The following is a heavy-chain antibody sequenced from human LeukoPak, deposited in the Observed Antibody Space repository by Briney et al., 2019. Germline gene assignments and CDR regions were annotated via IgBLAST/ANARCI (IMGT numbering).Heavy chain of an antibody. CDR1: GFTVSSNE. D-gene: IGHD3-10*01. J-gene: IGHJ4*02. V-gene: IGHV3-21*01. CDR3: ARAYYGSGSYYVDY. Sequence: GGSLRLSCAASGFTVSSNEMSWVRQAPGKGLEWVSSISSSSSYIYYADSVKGRFTISRDNAKNSLYLQMNSLRAEDTAVYYCARAYYGSGSYYVDYWGQGTLVTVSS. CDR2: ISSSSSYI.